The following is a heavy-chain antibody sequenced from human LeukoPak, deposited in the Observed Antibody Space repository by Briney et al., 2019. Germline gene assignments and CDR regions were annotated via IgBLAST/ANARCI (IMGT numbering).Heavy chain of an antibody. CDR2: IYHSGST. J-gene: IGHJ4*02. Sequence: PSETLSLTCTVSGYSISSGYYWGWIRQPPGKGLEWIGSIYHSGSTYYNPSLKSRVTISVDTSKNQFSLKLSSVTAADTAVYYCAGYYDFWSGYSTFDYWGQGTLVTDSS. CDR3: AGYYDFWSGYSTFDY. V-gene: IGHV4-38-2*02. CDR1: GYSISSGYY. D-gene: IGHD3-3*01.